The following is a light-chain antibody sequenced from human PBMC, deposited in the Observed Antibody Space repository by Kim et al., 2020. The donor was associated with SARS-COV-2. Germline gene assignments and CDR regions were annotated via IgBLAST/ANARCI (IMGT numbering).Light chain of an antibody. J-gene: IGLJ3*02. CDR3: QSYDSSPL. V-gene: IGLV6-57*03. Sequence: PWKTVTVSCTRSSGSIASNYVQWYQQRPGSAPTTVIYEDNQRPSGVPDRFSGSIDSSSNSASLTISGLKTEDEADYYCQSYDSSPLFGGGTKLTVL. CDR1: SGSIASNY. CDR2: EDN.